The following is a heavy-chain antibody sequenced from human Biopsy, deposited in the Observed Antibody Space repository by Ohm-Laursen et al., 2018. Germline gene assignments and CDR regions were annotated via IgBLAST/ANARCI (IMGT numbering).Heavy chain of an antibody. J-gene: IGHJ1*01. CDR1: GHTFTGPY. V-gene: IGHV1-2*02. D-gene: IGHD2-15*01. CDR3: AKGQDLRGGAEYFQH. CDR2: INPHSGTT. Sequence: ASVKVSCQAYGHTFTGPYLHWARQVPGQGLEWMGWINPHSGTTKFAQDFQGRVTMTRDTSITTAYMELRRLRSDDTAVYYRAKGQDLRGGAEYFQHWGQGALVTVSS.